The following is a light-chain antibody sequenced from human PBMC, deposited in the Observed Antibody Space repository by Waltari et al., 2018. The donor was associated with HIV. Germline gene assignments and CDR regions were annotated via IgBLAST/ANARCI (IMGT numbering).Light chain of an antibody. Sequence: DLQMTQSPSSLSASVGDKVTITCRASQNIATYVNWYQQKPGKAPQLLIYGSSTLRSGVPSRFSGSGSRTDFTLTINNLQPDDSATYYCQQSYSLQTFGQGTNVEI. J-gene: IGKJ1*01. CDR1: QNIATY. CDR3: QQSYSLQT. CDR2: GSS. V-gene: IGKV1-39*01.